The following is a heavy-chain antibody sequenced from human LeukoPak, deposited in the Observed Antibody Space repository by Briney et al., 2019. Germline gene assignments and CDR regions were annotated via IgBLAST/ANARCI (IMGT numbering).Heavy chain of an antibody. D-gene: IGHD3-10*01. CDR3: ARDYYGSGSYDY. Sequence: GGSLRLSCAASGFTFSSYAMHWVRQAPGKGLEWVAVISYDGSNKYYADSVKGRFAISRDNSKNTLYLQMNSLRAEDTAVYYCARDYYGSGSYDYWGQGTLVTVSS. V-gene: IGHV3-30*09. CDR1: GFTFSSYA. J-gene: IGHJ4*02. CDR2: ISYDGSNK.